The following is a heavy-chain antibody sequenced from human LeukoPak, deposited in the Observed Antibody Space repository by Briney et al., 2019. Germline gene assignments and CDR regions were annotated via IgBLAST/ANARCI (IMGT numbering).Heavy chain of an antibody. CDR2: IKQDGSEK. D-gene: IGHD4-17*01. J-gene: IGHJ4*02. CDR3: ARVDHPDDYGDYEFDY. Sequence: PGGSLRLACAASGFTFSSYWMSWVRQAPGKGLEWVANIKQDGSEKYYVDSVKGRFTISRDNAKNSLYLQMNSLRAEDTAVYYCARVDHPDDYGDYEFDYWSQGTLVTVSS. CDR1: GFTFSSYW. V-gene: IGHV3-7*01.